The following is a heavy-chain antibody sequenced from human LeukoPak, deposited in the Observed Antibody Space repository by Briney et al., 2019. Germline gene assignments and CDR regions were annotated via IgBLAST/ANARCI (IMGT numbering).Heavy chain of an antibody. D-gene: IGHD4/OR15-4a*01. J-gene: IGHJ4*02. CDR3: ARTWDYNPRGRFDD. CDR2: ISPFNGQT. Sequence: ASVKVSCKASGYHFVNYAITWVRQAPGQGLEWMGLISPFNGQTNYAQNVQGRVTMTIDTSTSTAYMELRSLRSDDTAVYYCARTWDYNPRGRFDDWGQGTRVTVSS. CDR1: GYHFVNYA. V-gene: IGHV1-18*01.